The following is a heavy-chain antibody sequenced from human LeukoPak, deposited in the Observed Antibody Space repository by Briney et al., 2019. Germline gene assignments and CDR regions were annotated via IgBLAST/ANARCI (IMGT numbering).Heavy chain of an antibody. D-gene: IGHD3-10*01. Sequence: GGSLRLSCAASGFTFNNYPMSWVRQAPGKGLEWVSTMSGNGGSTYYTDSVKGRFTISRDNSKNTLYLQMNSMTADDTAVYYCTKVGVPGNYLGADDCWGQGTLVTVSS. J-gene: IGHJ4*02. CDR2: MSGNGGST. CDR1: GFTFNNYP. V-gene: IGHV3-23*01. CDR3: TKVGVPGNYLGADDC.